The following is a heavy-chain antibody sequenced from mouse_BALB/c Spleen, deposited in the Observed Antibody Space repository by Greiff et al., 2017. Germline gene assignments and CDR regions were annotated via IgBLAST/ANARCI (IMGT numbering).Heavy chain of an antibody. V-gene: IGHV5-9-4*01. CDR2: ISSGGSYT. D-gene: IGHD2-4*01. CDR1: GFTFSSYA. Sequence: ELMLVESGGGLVKPGGSLKLSCAASGFTFSSYAMSWVRQSPEKRLEWVAEISSGGSYTYYPDTVTGRFTISRDNAKNTLYLEMSSLRSEDTAMYYCARDGITTLDYWGQGTTLTVSS. J-gene: IGHJ2*01. CDR3: ARDGITTLDY.